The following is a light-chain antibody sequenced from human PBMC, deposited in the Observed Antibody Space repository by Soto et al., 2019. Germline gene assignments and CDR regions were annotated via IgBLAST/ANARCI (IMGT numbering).Light chain of an antibody. Sequence: QSALTQPASVSGSPGQSITISCTGTSSDVGGYNYVSWYQQHPGKAPKLMIYGVNNRPSGVSNRFSGSKSGNTASLTISGLQTDYFADYYCSSYTSFSSYVFGTGTKSPT. CDR2: GVN. CDR1: SSDVGGYNY. V-gene: IGLV2-14*03. CDR3: SSYTSFSSYV. J-gene: IGLJ1*01.